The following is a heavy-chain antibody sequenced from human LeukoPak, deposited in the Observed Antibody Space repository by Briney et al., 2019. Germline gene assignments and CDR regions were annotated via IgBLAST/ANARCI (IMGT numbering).Heavy chain of an antibody. Sequence: ASVKVSCKASGYTFTGYYMHWVRQAPGQGLEWMGWINPNSGGTNYAQKFQGRVTMTRDTSISTAYMELDRLRSDDTAVYYCARAAEPFGPYFDYWGQGTLVTVSS. V-gene: IGHV1-2*02. J-gene: IGHJ4*02. CDR2: INPNSGGT. CDR3: ARAAEPFGPYFDY. CDR1: GYTFTGYY. D-gene: IGHD1-14*01.